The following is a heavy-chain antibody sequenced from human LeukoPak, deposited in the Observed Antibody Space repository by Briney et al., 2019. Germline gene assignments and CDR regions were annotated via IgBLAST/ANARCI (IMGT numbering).Heavy chain of an antibody. V-gene: IGHV3-33*01. D-gene: IGHD1-7*01. Sequence: GRSLRLSCAASAFTFSHYGMHWVRQAPGKGLEWVATIWYDGSNKFYADSVKGRFTISRDNSKNTLYVQMDSLRAEDTAVYYCARDPPYNWNYAEKRNWFDPWGQGTLVTVSS. CDR3: ARDPPYNWNYAEKRNWFDP. J-gene: IGHJ5*02. CDR2: IWYDGSNK. CDR1: AFTFSHYG.